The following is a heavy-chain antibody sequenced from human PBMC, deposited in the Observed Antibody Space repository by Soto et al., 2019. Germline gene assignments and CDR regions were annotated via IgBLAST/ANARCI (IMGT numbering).Heavy chain of an antibody. D-gene: IGHD3-22*01. Sequence: PGESLKISCQGSGYTFVNYWINWVRQKPGKGLEWMGRIDPSDSQTYYSPSFRGHVTISVTKSITTVFLQWSSLRASDTAMYYCARQIYDSDTGPNFQYYFDSWGQGTPVTVSS. CDR3: ARQIYDSDTGPNFQYYFDS. J-gene: IGHJ4*02. V-gene: IGHV5-10-1*01. CDR2: IDPSDSQT. CDR1: GYTFVNYW.